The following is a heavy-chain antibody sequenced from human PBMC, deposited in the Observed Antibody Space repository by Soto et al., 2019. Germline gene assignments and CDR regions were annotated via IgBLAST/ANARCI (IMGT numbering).Heavy chain of an antibody. CDR3: ARSGYYPYYYYGMDV. J-gene: IGHJ6*02. V-gene: IGHV2-70*01. Sequence: SGPTLVNPTQTLTLTCTFSGFSLSTSGMCVSWIRQPPGKALEWLALIDWDDDKYYSTSLKTRLTISKDTSKNQVVLTMTNMDPVDTAAYYCARSGYYPYYYYGMDVWGQGTTVTVS. CDR1: GFSLSTSGMC. CDR2: IDWDDDK. D-gene: IGHD3-3*01.